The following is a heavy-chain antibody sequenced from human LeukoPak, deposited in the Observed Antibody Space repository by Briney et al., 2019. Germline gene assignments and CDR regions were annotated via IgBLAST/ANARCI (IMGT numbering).Heavy chain of an antibody. CDR3: ARRGVFGAFDH. D-gene: IGHD3-10*02. CDR2: IIPIFGAA. V-gene: IGHV1-69*05. J-gene: IGHJ4*02. CDR1: GGTFSRSA. Sequence: SVKVSCKASGGTFSRSAMNWVRQGPGQGLEWMGGIIPIFGAADYAQKFQGRVTITTDESTNTAYMEVSTLTSEDTAVYYCARRGVFGAFDHWGQGTLVTVSS.